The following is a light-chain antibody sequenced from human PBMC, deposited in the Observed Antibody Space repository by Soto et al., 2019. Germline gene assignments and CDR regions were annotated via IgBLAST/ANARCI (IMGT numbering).Light chain of an antibody. CDR1: QSVDSTY. CDR2: ATS. CDR3: QQYGSSPLT. J-gene: IGKJ4*01. Sequence: EIVLTQSPGTLSLSPGERATLSCRASQSVDSTYLAWYQQKPDQSPRLLIYATSSRATGIPERFSGRGSGTDCTLTINRLEPEDFAVYFCQQYGSSPLTFGGGTKVDIK. V-gene: IGKV3-20*01.